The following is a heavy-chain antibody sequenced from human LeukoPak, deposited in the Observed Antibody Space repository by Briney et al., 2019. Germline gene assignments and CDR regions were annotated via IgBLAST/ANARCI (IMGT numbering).Heavy chain of an antibody. CDR2: IIPILGIA. D-gene: IGHD1-7*01. V-gene: IGHV1-69*04. J-gene: IGHJ4*02. CDR3: ASGRTTPNESGTTGY. CDR1: GGTFSSYA. Sequence: SVKVSCKASGGTFSSYAISWVRQAPGQGLEWMGRIIPILGIANYAQKFQGRVTMTRDTSTSTVYMELSSLRSEDTAVYYCASGRTTPNESGTTGYWGQGTLVTVSS.